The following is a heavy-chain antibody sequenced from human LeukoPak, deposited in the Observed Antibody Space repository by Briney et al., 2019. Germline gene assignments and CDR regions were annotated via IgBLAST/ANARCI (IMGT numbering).Heavy chain of an antibody. D-gene: IGHD6-19*01. V-gene: IGHV1-69*04. CDR3: ARVGYSSGWYPEIDY. J-gene: IGHJ4*02. CDR1: GGTFSSYA. CDR2: IIPILGIA. Sequence: GASVKVSCKASGGTFSSYAISWVRQAPGQGLEWMGRIIPILGIANYAQKFQGRVTITADKSTSTAYMELSSLRSEDTAVYYCARVGYSSGWYPEIDYWGQGNLVTVSS.